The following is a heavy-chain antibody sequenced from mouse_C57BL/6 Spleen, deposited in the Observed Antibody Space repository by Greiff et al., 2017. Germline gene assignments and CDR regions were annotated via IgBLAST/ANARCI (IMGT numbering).Heavy chain of an antibody. V-gene: IGHV1-66*01. Sequence: QVQLKESGPELVKPGASVKISCKASGYSFTSYYIHWVKQRPGQGLEWIGWIYPGSGNTKYNEKFKGKATLTADTSSSTADMQLSSLTSEDSAVYYCARWGVYYAMDYWGQGTSVTVSS. CDR3: ARWGVYYAMDY. J-gene: IGHJ4*01. CDR2: IYPGSGNT. CDR1: GYSFTSYY.